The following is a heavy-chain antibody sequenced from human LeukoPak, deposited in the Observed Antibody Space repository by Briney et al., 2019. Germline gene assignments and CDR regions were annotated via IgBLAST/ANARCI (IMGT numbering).Heavy chain of an antibody. D-gene: IGHD6-13*01. V-gene: IGHV1-24*01. CDR2: FDPEDGET. Sequence: ASVKVSCKVSGYTLTELSMHWVRQAPGKGLEWMGGFDPEDGETIYAQKFQGRVTMTEDTSTDTAYMELSSLRSEDTAVYYCATAGIAAAGSFWFDPWGQGTLVTVSS. CDR1: GYTLTELS. J-gene: IGHJ5*02. CDR3: ATAGIAAAGSFWFDP.